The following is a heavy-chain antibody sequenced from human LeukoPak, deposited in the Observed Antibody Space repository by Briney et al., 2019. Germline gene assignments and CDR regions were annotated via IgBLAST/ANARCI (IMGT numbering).Heavy chain of an antibody. CDR1: AFTFSSHA. CDR2: ISAGCGST. D-gene: IGHD3-22*01. V-gene: IGHV3-23*01. Sequence: PGGSLRLSCAASAFTFSSHAVSWVRQTLGKGLEWVSGISAGCGSTLYADSVKGRFTISRDNSKNTPYLHMNSLRAEDTAVYFCAYYDSSGYYYGRLRYWGQGTPVTVYS. CDR3: AYYDSSGYYYGRLRY. J-gene: IGHJ4*02.